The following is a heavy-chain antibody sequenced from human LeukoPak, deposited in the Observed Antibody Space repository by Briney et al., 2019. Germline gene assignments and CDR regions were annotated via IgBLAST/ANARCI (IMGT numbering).Heavy chain of an antibody. D-gene: IGHD2-2*01. Sequence: ASVKVSCKASGYTFTGYYMHWVRHAPGQGLEWMGWINPNSGGTNYTQKLQGSVTMTRDTSIRTAYMELSRLRSDDTAVYYCARDPGYCSSTSCPMGYWGQGTLVTVSS. V-gene: IGHV1-2*02. J-gene: IGHJ4*02. CDR3: ARDPGYCSSTSCPMGY. CDR2: INPNSGGT. CDR1: GYTFTGYY.